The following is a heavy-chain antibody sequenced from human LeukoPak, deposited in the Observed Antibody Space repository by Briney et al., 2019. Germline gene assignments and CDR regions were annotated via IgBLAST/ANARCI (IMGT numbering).Heavy chain of an antibody. CDR3: ARDQGDCGGDCYSDY. Sequence: SETLSLTCTVSGGSISSSSYYWGWIRQPPGKGLEWIGSIYYSGSTYYNPSLKSRVTISVDTSKNQFSLKLSSVTAADTAVYYCARDQGDCGGDCYSDYWGQGTLVTVSS. V-gene: IGHV4-39*07. D-gene: IGHD2-21*02. CDR1: GGSISSSSYY. J-gene: IGHJ4*02. CDR2: IYYSGST.